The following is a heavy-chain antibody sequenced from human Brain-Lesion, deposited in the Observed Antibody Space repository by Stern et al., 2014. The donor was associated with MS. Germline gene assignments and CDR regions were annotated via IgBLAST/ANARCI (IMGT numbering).Heavy chain of an antibody. J-gene: IGHJ6*02. CDR3: ARDGPNYYGMDG. Sequence: QVQLGQSGAEVMKPGASVKVSCKSSGYTFTGYFMHWVRQAPGQGLEWMGWINPNSGGTKYAQKFQAWVTMTRDTSISTVYMELSRLRSDDTAVYYCARDGPNYYGMDGWGQGTTVTVSS. CDR2: INPNSGGT. V-gene: IGHV1-2*04. CDR1: GYTFTGYF.